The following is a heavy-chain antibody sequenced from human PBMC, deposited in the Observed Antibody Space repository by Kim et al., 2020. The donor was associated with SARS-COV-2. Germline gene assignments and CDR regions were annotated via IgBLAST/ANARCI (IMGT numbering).Heavy chain of an antibody. CDR2: ISAYNGNT. Sequence: ASVKVSCKASGYTFTSYGISWVRQAPGQGLEWMGWISAYNGNTNYAQKLQGRVTMTTDTSTSTAYMELRSLRSDDTAVYYCARGGRVYYYGSGSYFHWFDPWGQGTLVTVSS. CDR1: GYTFTSYG. J-gene: IGHJ5*02. D-gene: IGHD3-10*01. V-gene: IGHV1-18*01. CDR3: ARGGRVYYYGSGSYFHWFDP.